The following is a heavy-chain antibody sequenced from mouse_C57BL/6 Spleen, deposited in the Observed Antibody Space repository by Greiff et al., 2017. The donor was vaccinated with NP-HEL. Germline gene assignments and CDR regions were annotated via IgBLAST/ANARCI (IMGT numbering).Heavy chain of an antibody. CDR2: ISSGGSYT. Sequence: EVQGVESGGDLVKPGGSLKLSCAASGFTFSSYGMSWVRQTPDKRLEWVATISSGGSYTYYPDRVKGRFTISRYTAKNTLYLQMSSLKSEDTAMYYFARPNTSSYDYDGRFAYWGQGTLVTVSA. CDR1: GFTFSSYG. V-gene: IGHV5-6*01. J-gene: IGHJ3*01. D-gene: IGHD2-4*01. CDR3: ARPNTSSYDYDGRFAY.